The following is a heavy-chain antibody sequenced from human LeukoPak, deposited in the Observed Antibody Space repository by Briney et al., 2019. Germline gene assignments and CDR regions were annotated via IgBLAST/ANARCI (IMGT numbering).Heavy chain of an antibody. CDR2: ISSSSSYI. Sequence: GGSLRLSCAASGFTFSTHTMNWVRQAPGKGLEWVSSISSSSSYIYYADSVKGRFTISSDNAKNSLYLQMNSLRAEDTAVYYRASGSDSSGYYPVSFDYWGQGTLVTVSS. D-gene: IGHD3-22*01. J-gene: IGHJ4*02. CDR3: ASGSDSSGYYPVSFDY. CDR1: GFTFSTHT. V-gene: IGHV3-21*01.